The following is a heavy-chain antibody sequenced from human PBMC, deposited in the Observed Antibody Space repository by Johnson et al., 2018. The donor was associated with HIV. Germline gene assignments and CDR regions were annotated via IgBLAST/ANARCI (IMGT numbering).Heavy chain of an antibody. CDR2: ISSRGTTI. V-gene: IGHV3-11*04. J-gene: IGHJ3*02. CDR3: ARQTLRAFDI. Sequence: QVQLVESGGGLVKPGGSLRLSCAASGFIFSDSYMTWIRQAPGKGLELVSYISSRGTTIYDADSVRGRFTISRDNAKKSLYLQMSSLRAEYTAVYYCARQTLRAFDIWGQGTMVTVSS. CDR1: GFIFSDSY.